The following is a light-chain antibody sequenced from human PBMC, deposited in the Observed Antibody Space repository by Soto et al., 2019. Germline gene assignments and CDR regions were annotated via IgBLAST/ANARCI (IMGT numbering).Light chain of an antibody. CDR1: QSVSSY. V-gene: IGKV3-11*01. CDR2: DAS. Sequence: EIVLTQSPATLSLSPGERATLSCRASQSVSSYLAWYQQKPGQAPRLLIYDASNRATGIPARFSGSGSGTDFTLTISSLEPEDFAVYYCQQRSNWPPWTFGPGNKVEIK. J-gene: IGKJ1*01. CDR3: QQRSNWPPWT.